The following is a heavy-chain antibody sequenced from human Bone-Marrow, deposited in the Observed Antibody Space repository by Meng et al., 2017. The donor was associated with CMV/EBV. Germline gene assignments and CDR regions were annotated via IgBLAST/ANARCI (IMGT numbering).Heavy chain of an antibody. J-gene: IGHJ4*02. Sequence: SVKVSCKASGDTFSNYAISWVRQAPGQGLEWMGGIIPIFGTTNYAQNFQGKVTLTTDESTSTAYMELSDLRSEDTAVYFCARIGLCSGTSCYTGDYSSRHFDYWGQGTLVTVSS. CDR2: IIPIFGTT. D-gene: IGHD2-2*02. CDR3: ARIGLCSGTSCYTGDYSSRHFDY. CDR1: GDTFSNYA. V-gene: IGHV1-69*05.